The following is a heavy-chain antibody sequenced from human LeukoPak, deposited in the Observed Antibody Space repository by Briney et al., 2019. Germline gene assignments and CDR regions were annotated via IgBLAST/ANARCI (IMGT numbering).Heavy chain of an antibody. D-gene: IGHD3-9*01. Sequence: SSETLSLTCTVSGGSISSYYWTWIRQTPGKGLEWLGYIYYSGSANYNPSLKSRVTISVDTSKNQFSLKLSSVTAADTAVYFCARESDCDLLTGRPLGAFDLWGQGTRVTVSS. V-gene: IGHV4-59*01. CDR3: ARESDCDLLTGRPLGAFDL. CDR2: IYYSGSA. CDR1: GGSISSYY. J-gene: IGHJ3*01.